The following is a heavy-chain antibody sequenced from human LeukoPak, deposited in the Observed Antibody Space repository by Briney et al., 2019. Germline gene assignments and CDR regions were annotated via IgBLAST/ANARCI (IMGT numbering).Heavy chain of an antibody. J-gene: IGHJ4*02. V-gene: IGHV1-18*01. CDR3: ARGPTNGRDY. CDR1: GYAFTSYD. Sequence: GASVKVSCKGSGYAFTSYDISWVGQAAGQGVEWMGWISAYNGNTNYAQKLQGRVNMTTDTSTSTAYMELRSLRSDDTAMYYCARGPTNGRDYWGQGTLVTVSS. CDR2: ISAYNGNT.